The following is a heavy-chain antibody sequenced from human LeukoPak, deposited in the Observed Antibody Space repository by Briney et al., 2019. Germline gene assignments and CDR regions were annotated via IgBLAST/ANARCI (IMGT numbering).Heavy chain of an antibody. Sequence: GGSLRLSCAASGFTFSSYAMSWVRQAPGKGLEWVSAISGSGGSTYYADSVKGRFTISRDNSKNTLCLQMNSLRAEDTAVYYCAKDWIYYDSSGYPEYFQHWGQGTLVTVSS. V-gene: IGHV3-23*01. CDR2: ISGSGGST. CDR1: GFTFSSYA. CDR3: AKDWIYYDSSGYPEYFQH. D-gene: IGHD3-22*01. J-gene: IGHJ1*01.